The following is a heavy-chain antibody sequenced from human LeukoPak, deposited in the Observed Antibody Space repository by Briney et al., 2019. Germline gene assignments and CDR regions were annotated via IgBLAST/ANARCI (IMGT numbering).Heavy chain of an antibody. J-gene: IGHJ5*02. CDR3: ASLYDILTGYYRRYNWFDP. Sequence: SETLSLTCTVSGGSINNYYWSWLRQPAGKGLEWIGRIYTRGSTNYNPSLKSRVTMSVDTSKNQFSLKLSSVTAADTAVYYCASLYDILTGYYRRYNWFDPWGQGTLVTVSS. CDR1: GGSINNYY. CDR2: IYTRGST. D-gene: IGHD3-9*01. V-gene: IGHV4-4*07.